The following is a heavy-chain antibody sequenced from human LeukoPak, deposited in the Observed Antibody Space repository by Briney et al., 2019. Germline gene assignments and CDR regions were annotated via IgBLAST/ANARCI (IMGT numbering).Heavy chain of an antibody. V-gene: IGHV4-4*07. D-gene: IGHD1-1*01. Sequence: SETLSPTCTISGGSISGYYWSWIRQPAGKGLEWIGRIFSRGTTNYNPSLKSRVTMSVDTSKNQFSLKLSSVTAADTAVYYCARDHNGGFDPWGQGTLVTVSS. CDR2: IFSRGTT. CDR3: ARDHNGGFDP. J-gene: IGHJ5*02. CDR1: GGSISGYY.